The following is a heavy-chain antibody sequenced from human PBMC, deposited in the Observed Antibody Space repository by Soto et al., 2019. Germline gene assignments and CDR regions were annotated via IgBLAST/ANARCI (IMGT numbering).Heavy chain of an antibody. V-gene: IGHV1-8*01. CDR3: ARGSWTYGSGSYPDY. CDR1: GYTFTSYD. J-gene: IGHJ4*02. CDR2: MNPNSGNT. D-gene: IGHD3-10*01. Sequence: QVQLVQSGAEVKKPGASVKVSCKASGYTFTSYDINWVRQATGQGLEWMGWMNPNSGNTGYAQKFQGRVTMTKHTTISTAYIELNSLRSEDTAVYYRARGSWTYGSGSYPDYWGQGTLVTVSS.